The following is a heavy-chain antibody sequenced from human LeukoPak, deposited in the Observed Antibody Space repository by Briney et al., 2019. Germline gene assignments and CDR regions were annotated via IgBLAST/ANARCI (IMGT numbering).Heavy chain of an antibody. CDR2: ISGSGANT. V-gene: IGHV3-23*01. CDR3: ARDWSAMTETPYYMDV. CDR1: GFTFSSYA. D-gene: IGHD2-2*01. J-gene: IGHJ6*03. Sequence: GGSLRLSCAASGFTFSSYAMNWVRQAPGKGLEWVSTISGSGANTYNADSVKGRFTISRDNSKNSLYLQMNSLRAEDTAVYYCARDWSAMTETPYYMDVWGKGTTVTVSS.